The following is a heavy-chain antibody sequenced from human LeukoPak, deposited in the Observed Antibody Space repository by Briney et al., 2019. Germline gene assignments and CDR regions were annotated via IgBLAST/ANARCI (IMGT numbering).Heavy chain of an antibody. CDR2: IYYSGST. J-gene: IGHJ1*01. V-gene: IGHV4-39*01. CDR3: ALGVVTAISIVEYFQH. Sequence: TSETLSLTCTVSGGSISSSSYYWGWIRQPPGKGLEWIGSIYYSGSTYYNPSLKSRVTISVDTSKNQFSLKLSSVTAADTAVYYCALGVVTAISIVEYFQHWGQGTLVTVSS. CDR1: GGSISSSSYY. D-gene: IGHD2-21*02.